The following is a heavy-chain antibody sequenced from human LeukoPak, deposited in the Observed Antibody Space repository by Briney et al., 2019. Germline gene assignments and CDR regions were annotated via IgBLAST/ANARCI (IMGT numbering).Heavy chain of an antibody. J-gene: IGHJ5*02. Sequence: PGGSLRLSCAASGFTFSSYGMHWVRQARGKALEWVAIIRYDGSKKYYADSVKGRFTISRDNSKNTLYVQMNSLRGEDTAVYYCAKGLYYKDRSGYPAWGQGTLVTVSS. CDR1: GFTFSSYG. V-gene: IGHV3-30*02. CDR3: AKGLYYKDRSGYPA. CDR2: IRYDGSKK. D-gene: IGHD3-22*01.